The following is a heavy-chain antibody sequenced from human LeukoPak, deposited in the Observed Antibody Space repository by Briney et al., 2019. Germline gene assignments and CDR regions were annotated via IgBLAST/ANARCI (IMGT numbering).Heavy chain of an antibody. J-gene: IGHJ4*02. V-gene: IGHV4-61*02. D-gene: IGHD3-22*01. CDR3: ARDLGNTMIVGSFDY. CDR1: GGSISSGSYY. CDR2: IYTSGST. Sequence: SQTLSLTCTVSGGSISSGSYYWSWIRQPAGKGLEWIGRIYTSGSTNYNPSLKSRVTISVATSKNQFSLKLSSVTAADTAVYYCARDLGNTMIVGSFDYWGQGTLVTVSS.